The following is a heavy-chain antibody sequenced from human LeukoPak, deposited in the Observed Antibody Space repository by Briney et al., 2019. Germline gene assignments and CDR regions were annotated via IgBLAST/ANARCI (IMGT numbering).Heavy chain of an antibody. Sequence: GGSLRLSCAASGFTFSGYGMHWVRQAPGKGLEWVASINPDGSRKHHLDSVKGRFTVSRDNTNNSLYLQLYSLGAEDTAVYYCARLLGMVTTYDYWGRGTLVTVSS. D-gene: IGHD5-24*01. J-gene: IGHJ4*02. CDR3: ARLLGMVTTYDY. CDR2: INPDGSRK. CDR1: GFTFSGYG. V-gene: IGHV3-7*01.